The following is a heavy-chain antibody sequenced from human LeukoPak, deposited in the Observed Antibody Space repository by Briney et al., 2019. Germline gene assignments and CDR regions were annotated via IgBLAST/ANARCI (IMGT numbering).Heavy chain of an antibody. CDR2: IYHSGST. V-gene: IGHV4-30-2*01. CDR1: GGSISSGGYS. D-gene: IGHD4-17*01. CDR3: ARGHHYGDYGPRYNY. Sequence: SETLSLTCAVSGGSISSGGYSWSWIRQPPGKGLEWIGYIYHSGSTNYNPSLKSRVTISVDTSKNQFSLKLSSVTAADTAVYYCARGHHYGDYGPRYNYWGQGTLVTVSS. J-gene: IGHJ4*02.